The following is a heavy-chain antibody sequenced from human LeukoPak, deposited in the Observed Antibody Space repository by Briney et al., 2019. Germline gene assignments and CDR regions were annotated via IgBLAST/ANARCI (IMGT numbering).Heavy chain of an antibody. CDR1: GGSISSYY. Sequence: SETLSLTCTVSGGSISSYYWSWIRQPPGKGLEWIGEINHSGSTNYNPSLKSRVTISVDTSKNQFSLKLSSVTAADTAVYYCARWTQDFDFWGRGTLVTVSS. D-gene: IGHD3/OR15-3a*01. J-gene: IGHJ2*01. CDR2: INHSGST. V-gene: IGHV4-34*01. CDR3: ARWTQDFDF.